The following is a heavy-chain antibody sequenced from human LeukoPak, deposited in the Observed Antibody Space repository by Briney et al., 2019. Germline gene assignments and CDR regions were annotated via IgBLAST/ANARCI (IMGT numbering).Heavy chain of an antibody. Sequence: GGSLRLSCGTSGFTFSSYGMSWVRQAPGKGLEWVSIISGSGGATYYADSEKGRSTISRDNSKNTLYLQMNSLRAEGTAVYHCAKRVSTSGVYLAPDFDYWGQGNLVTVSS. CDR1: GFTFSSYG. V-gene: IGHV3-23*01. CDR2: ISGSGGAT. J-gene: IGHJ4*02. CDR3: AKRVSTSGVYLAPDFDY. D-gene: IGHD6-13*01.